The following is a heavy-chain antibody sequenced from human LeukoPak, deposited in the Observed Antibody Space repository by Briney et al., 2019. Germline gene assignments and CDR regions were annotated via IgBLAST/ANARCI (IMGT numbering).Heavy chain of an antibody. CDR1: GFTFSYYG. J-gene: IGHJ4*02. CDR2: INSDGSST. CDR3: ARVRTNTYGFDY. Sequence: GGSLRLSCAASGFTFSYYGMHWVRQAPGKGLVWVSHINSDGSSTSYADSVKGRFTISRDNAKNTLYLQMNSLRAEDTAVYYCARVRTNTYGFDYWGQGTLVTVSS. D-gene: IGHD5-18*01. V-gene: IGHV3-74*01.